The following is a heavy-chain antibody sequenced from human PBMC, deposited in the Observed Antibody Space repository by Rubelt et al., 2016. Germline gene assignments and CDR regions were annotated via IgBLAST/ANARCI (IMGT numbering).Heavy chain of an antibody. Sequence: QVQLQQWGAGLLKPSETLSLTCAVYGGSFSGYYWSWIRQPPGKGLEWIGEINHSVSTNYNPSFKSRVTISGDTSTSQCSLKRSAVTAADTAVYYCARGRVVASFDYWGQGTLVTVSS. J-gene: IGHJ4*02. CDR2: INHSVST. CDR3: ARGRVVASFDY. V-gene: IGHV4-34*01. CDR1: GGSFSGYY. D-gene: IGHD2-2*01.